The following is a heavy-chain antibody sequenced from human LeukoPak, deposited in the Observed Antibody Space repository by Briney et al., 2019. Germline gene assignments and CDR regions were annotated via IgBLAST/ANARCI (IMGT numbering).Heavy chain of an antibody. V-gene: IGHV3-30*04. J-gene: IGHJ6*03. CDR1: GFTFSSYA. CDR3: ARDPRRVKLLHFRGSDYYYYMDV. CDR2: ISYDGSNK. Sequence: GGSLRLSCAASGFTFSSYAMHWVRQAPGKGLEWVAVISYDGSNKYYADSVKGRFTISRDNSKNTLYLQMNSLRAEDTAVYYCARDPRRVKLLHFRGSDYYYYMDVWGKGTTVTVSS. D-gene: IGHD2-15*01.